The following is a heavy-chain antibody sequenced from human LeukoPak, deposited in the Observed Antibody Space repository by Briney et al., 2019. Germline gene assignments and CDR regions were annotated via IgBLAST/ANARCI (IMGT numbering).Heavy chain of an antibody. V-gene: IGHV4-39*07. CDR2: IYYTGTT. J-gene: IGHJ4*02. CDR1: GGSISSSSYY. CDR3: ARVAAVCDY. D-gene: IGHD6-13*01. Sequence: PSETLSLTCKVSGGSISSSSYYWGWIRQPPGKGLEWIGTIYYTGTTYYNPSLKSRVTISVDTSKSQFSLWLSSVTAADTAVYFCARVAAVCDYWGQGTLVTVSS.